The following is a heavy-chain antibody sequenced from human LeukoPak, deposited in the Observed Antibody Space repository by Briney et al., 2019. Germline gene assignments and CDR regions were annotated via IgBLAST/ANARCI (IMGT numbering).Heavy chain of an antibody. V-gene: IGHV3-7*04. CDR2: IKQDGSEK. D-gene: IGHD5/OR15-5a*01. CDR3: ARGRLGLDY. J-gene: IGHJ4*02. Sequence: GRSLRLSCAASRFTFSSYWMTWVRQAPGKGLEWVANIKQDGSEKYYVDSVKGRFTISRDNAKNSLDLQMNSLRAEDTAVYYCARGRLGLDYWGQGILVTVSS. CDR1: RFTFSSYW.